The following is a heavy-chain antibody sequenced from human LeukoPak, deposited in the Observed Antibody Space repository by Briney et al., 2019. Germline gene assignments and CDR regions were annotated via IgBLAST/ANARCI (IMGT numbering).Heavy chain of an antibody. D-gene: IGHD6-13*01. CDR3: ARVVAAAGTFDY. CDR1: GGSISSYY. J-gene: IGHJ4*02. Sequence: SETLSLTCTVSGGSISSYYWSWIRQPPGKGLEWIGYIYYSGSTNYNPSLKSRVTISVDTPKNQFSLKLSSVTAADTAVYYCARVVAAAGTFDYWGQGTLVTVSS. CDR2: IYYSGST. V-gene: IGHV4-59*01.